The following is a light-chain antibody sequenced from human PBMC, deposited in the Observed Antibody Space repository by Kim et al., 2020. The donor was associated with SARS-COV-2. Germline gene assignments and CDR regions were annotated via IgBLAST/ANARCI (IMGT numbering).Light chain of an antibody. CDR1: SSNIGNNS. CDR2: DSK. V-gene: IGLV1-51*01. CDR3: GTWDSSLSAGV. Sequence: GPKVTSSCSGSSSNIGNNSVSWYQRVPGNAPKLLIYDSKKRPSGIPDRFSGSKFGTSATLGITGLLTGDEADYFCGTWDSSLSAGVFGGGTQLTVL. J-gene: IGLJ2*01.